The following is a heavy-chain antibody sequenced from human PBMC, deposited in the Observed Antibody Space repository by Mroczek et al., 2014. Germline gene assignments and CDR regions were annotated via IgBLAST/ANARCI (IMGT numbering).Heavy chain of an antibody. Sequence: ESGGGVVQPGRSLRLSCAASGFTFSSYGMHWVRQAPGKGLEWVAVISYDGSNKYYADSVKGRFTISRDNSKNTLYLQMNSLRAEDTAVYYCAREKRLSAPITYYMDVWGKGTTVTVSS. CDR3: AREKRLSAPITYYMDV. D-gene: IGHD1-14*01. CDR1: GFTFSSYG. CDR2: ISYDGSNK. V-gene: IGHV3-30*03. J-gene: IGHJ6*03.